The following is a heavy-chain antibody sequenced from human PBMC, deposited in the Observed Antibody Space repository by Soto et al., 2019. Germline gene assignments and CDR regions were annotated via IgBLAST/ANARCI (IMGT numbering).Heavy chain of an antibody. Sequence: QVQLQESGPGLVKPSQTLSLTCTVSGGSISSGGYYWSWIRQHPGKGLEWIGYIYYSGSTYYHPSLKRRVTMSVDTSKNQFSRKLSSVTAADTAVYFCAFYEHDAFDIWGQGTMVTVSS. J-gene: IGHJ3*02. V-gene: IGHV4-31*03. CDR3: AFYEHDAFDI. D-gene: IGHD5-12*01. CDR2: IYYSGST. CDR1: GGSISSGGYY.